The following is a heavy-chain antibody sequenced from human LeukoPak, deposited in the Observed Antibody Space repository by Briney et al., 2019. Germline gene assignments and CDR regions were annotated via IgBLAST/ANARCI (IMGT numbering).Heavy chain of an antibody. Sequence: SETLSLTCTVSGGSISSSSYYWSWLRQPPGKGLEWIVYIFYSGSTKYNPSLKSRVTISVDTSKSQFSLKLSSVNAADTAVYYCAKSSLYCTSTSCSYYFDYWGQGTLVTVSS. CDR2: IFYSGST. J-gene: IGHJ4*02. CDR1: GGSISSSSYY. D-gene: IGHD2-2*01. V-gene: IGHV4-61*01. CDR3: AKSSLYCTSTSCSYYFDY.